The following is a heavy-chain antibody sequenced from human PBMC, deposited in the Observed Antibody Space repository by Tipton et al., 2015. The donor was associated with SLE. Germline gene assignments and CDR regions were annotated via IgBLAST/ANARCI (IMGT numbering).Heavy chain of an antibody. J-gene: IGHJ6*02. Sequence: GSLRLSCAASGFTVSNSYMNWVRQAPGKGLEWVSVMYSGDVTYYADSVKGRFTISRDNSKNTLYLQMNSLRAEDMAVYYCARVLGSYYGMDVWGQGTTVTVSS. CDR1: GFTVSNSY. CDR2: MYSGDVT. V-gene: IGHV3-66*02. CDR3: ARVLGSYYGMDV.